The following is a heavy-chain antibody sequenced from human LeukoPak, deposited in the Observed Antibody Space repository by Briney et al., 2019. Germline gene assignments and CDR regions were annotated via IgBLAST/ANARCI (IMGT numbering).Heavy chain of an antibody. D-gene: IGHD3-22*01. CDR2: IKQDGSEE. CDR3: ARDPYDRSRSYYAAFDI. CDR1: GFTFSTSW. Sequence: QAGGSLRLSCEASGFTFSTSWMTWVRQAPGKGLEWVANIKQDGSEEYYVDSVKGRFSISRDNAKNSLYLQMNNLRVEDTAVYYCARDPYDRSRSYYAAFDIWRQGTMVAVSS. V-gene: IGHV3-7*01. J-gene: IGHJ3*02.